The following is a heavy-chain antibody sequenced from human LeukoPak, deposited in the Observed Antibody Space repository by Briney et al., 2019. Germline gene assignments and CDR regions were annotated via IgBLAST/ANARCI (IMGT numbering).Heavy chain of an antibody. Sequence: SVKVSCKASGGSFSSYAINWVRQAPGQGLEWMGGIIPLFGTANYAQKFQDRVTITAVESMSTVYMELSSLRSEDTAVYYCARGWLAETTVVTPYNYWGQGTLVTVSS. V-gene: IGHV1-69*13. D-gene: IGHD4-23*01. CDR1: GGSFSSYA. CDR3: ARGWLAETTVVTPYNY. CDR2: IIPLFGTA. J-gene: IGHJ4*02.